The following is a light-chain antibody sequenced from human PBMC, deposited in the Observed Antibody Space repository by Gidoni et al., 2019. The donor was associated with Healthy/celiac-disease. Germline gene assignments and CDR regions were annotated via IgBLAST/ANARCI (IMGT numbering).Light chain of an antibody. CDR3: QQSYSTPLT. J-gene: IGKJ4*01. Sequence: DIQMTQSPSSLSASVGHRVTITCRASQSISSYLNWYQQKPGKAPKLLIYAASSLQSGVPSRFSGSGSGTDFTLTNSSLQPEDFATYYCQQSYSTPLTFGGGTKVKIK. CDR1: QSISSY. V-gene: IGKV1-39*01. CDR2: AAS.